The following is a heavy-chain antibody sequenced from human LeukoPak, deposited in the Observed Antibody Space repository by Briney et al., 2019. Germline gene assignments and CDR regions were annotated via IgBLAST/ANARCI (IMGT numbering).Heavy chain of an antibody. Sequence: HPGGSLRLSCAASGFTFSSYGMHWVRQAPGKGLEWVAFIRYDGNNKYYADSVKGRFTISRDNSKNTLYLQMNSLRAEDRAVYYCARGANYNILTGWRKTCNAFDIWGQGTMVTVSS. J-gene: IGHJ3*02. D-gene: IGHD3-9*01. V-gene: IGHV3-30*02. CDR2: IRYDGNNK. CDR1: GFTFSSYG. CDR3: ARGANYNILTGWRKTCNAFDI.